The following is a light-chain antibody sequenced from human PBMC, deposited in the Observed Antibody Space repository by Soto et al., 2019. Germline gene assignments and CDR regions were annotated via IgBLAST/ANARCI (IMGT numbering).Light chain of an antibody. CDR3: QQYNDWPLT. V-gene: IGKV3-15*01. J-gene: IGKJ1*01. Sequence: EVVLTQSPATLSFSPGKGATISCRASQSVSSNLAWYQQKPGQAPSLLIYGAFTRATGIPARFSGTGSGTEFTLTISSLQSEDFALYYCQQYNDWPLTFGQGTKGDIK. CDR1: QSVSSN. CDR2: GAF.